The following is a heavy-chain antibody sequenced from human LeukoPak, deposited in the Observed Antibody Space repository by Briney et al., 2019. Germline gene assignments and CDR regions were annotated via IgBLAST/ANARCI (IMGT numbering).Heavy chain of an antibody. CDR2: ISSSSSTI. J-gene: IGHJ3*02. V-gene: IGHV3-48*01. CDR3: AREGRGYCSSTSCYRDAFDI. D-gene: IGHD2-2*02. CDR1: GFTFSSYS. Sequence: GGSPRLSCAASGFTFSSYSMNWVRQAPGKGLEWVSYISSSSSTIYYADSVKGRFTISRDNAKNSLYLQMNSLRAEDTAVYYCAREGRGYCSSTSCYRDAFDIWGQGTMVTVSS.